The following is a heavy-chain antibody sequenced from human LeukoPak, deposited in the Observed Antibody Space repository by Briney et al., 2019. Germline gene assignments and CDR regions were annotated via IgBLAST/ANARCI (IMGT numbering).Heavy chain of an antibody. CDR2: TYYRSKWYN. CDR3: ARDGNGGYCTNGVCQKGKSYWGSAEAFDI. CDR1: GDSVSSNSAA. J-gene: IGHJ3*02. D-gene: IGHD2-8*01. Sequence: SQTLSLTCAISGDSVSSNSAAWNWIRQSPSRGLEWLGRTYYRSKWYNDYAVSVKSRITINPDTSKNQFFLQLNSVTPEDTAVYYCARDGNGGYCTNGVCQKGKSYWGSAEAFDIWGQGTMVTVSS. V-gene: IGHV6-1*01.